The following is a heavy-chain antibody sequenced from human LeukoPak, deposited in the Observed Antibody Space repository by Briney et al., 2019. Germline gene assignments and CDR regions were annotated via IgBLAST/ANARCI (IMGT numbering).Heavy chain of an antibody. CDR3: ARVGGAARRGFDP. V-gene: IGHV4-59*12. Sequence: SETLSLTCAVYGGSFSGYYWSWIRQPPGKGLEWIGYIYYSGSTNYNPSLKSRVTISVDKSKNQFSLKLSSVTAADTAVYYCARVGGAARRGFDPWGQGTLVTVSS. CDR1: GGSFSGYY. CDR2: IYYSGST. D-gene: IGHD6-6*01. J-gene: IGHJ5*02.